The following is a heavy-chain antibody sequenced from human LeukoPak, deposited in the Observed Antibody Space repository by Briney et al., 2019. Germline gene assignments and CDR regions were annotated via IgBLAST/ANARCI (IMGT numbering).Heavy chain of an antibody. CDR3: ASDLGYRSGPNY. V-gene: IGHV3-23*01. J-gene: IGHJ4*02. CDR1: GFTFTSYA. D-gene: IGHD6-19*01. CDR2: ISGSGGST. Sequence: VGSLRLSRAASGFTFTSYAISWVRQAPRKGLEWGSAISGSGGSTYYADPVKGRFTISRDNDKYSLYPQMDSLGDEDTAVYYCASDLGYRSGPNYWGQGTRVTVSS.